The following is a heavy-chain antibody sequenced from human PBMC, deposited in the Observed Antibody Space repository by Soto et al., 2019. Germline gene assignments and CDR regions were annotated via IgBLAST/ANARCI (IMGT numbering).Heavy chain of an antibody. J-gene: IGHJ6*03. V-gene: IGHV2-26*01. CDR1: GFSLSNARMG. CDR3: ARIGVECSVGSCYGEGYYYYYMDV. CDR2: IFSNDEK. Sequence: QVTLKESGPVLVKPTEPLTLTCTVSGFSLSNARMGVSWVRQPPGKALEWLAHIFSNDEKSYSTSLKSRLTISKDTSKSQVVLTMTNMDPVDTATYYCARIGVECSVGSCYGEGYYYYYMDVWGKGTTVTVSS. D-gene: IGHD2-15*01.